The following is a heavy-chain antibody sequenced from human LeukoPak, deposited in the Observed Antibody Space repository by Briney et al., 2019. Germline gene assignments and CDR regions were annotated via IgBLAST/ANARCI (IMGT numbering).Heavy chain of an antibody. J-gene: IGHJ5*02. CDR3: ARVNLRGSNYNWFDP. Sequence: SVKVSCKASGYTFTSYDISWVRQAPGKGLEWMGKITPVIETANYAQTLQGRVSIYADKSTTTVYMDLSGLRPDDTAVYYCARVNLRGSNYNWFDPWGQGTRVTVSS. D-gene: IGHD3-10*01. V-gene: IGHV1-69*04. CDR2: ITPVIETA. CDR1: GYTFTSYD.